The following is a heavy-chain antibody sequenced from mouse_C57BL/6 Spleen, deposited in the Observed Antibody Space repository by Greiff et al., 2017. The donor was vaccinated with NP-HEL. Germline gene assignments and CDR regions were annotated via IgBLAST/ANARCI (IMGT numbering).Heavy chain of an antibody. CDR2: ISYDGSN. CDR1: GYSITSGYY. V-gene: IGHV3-6*01. CDR3: AREGGPYYFDY. J-gene: IGHJ2*01. Sequence: DVQLQESGPGLVKPSQSLSLTCSVTGYSITSGYYWNWIRQFPGNKLEWMGYISYDGSNNYNPSLKNRISITRDTSKNQFFLKLNSVTTEDTATYYCAREGGPYYFDYWGQGTTLTVSS.